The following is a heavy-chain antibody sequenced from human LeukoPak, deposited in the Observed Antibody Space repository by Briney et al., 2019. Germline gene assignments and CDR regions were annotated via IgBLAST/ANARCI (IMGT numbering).Heavy chain of an antibody. V-gene: IGHV5-51*01. D-gene: IGHD6-19*01. J-gene: IGHJ4*02. CDR2: IYPGDAAT. CDR1: GYSFTSSW. Sequence: GESPKIPCEGSGYSFTSSWIGWVRQMPGKGLEWMGLIYPGDAATRYSPSFQGLVTISVGKSITTAYLQWSSLKASDTAMYYCAKRRAVAGQYYFDYWGQGTLVTVSS. CDR3: AKRRAVAGQYYFDY.